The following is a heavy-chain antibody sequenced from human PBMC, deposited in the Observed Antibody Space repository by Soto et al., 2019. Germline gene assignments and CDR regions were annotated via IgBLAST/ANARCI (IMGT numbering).Heavy chain of an antibody. J-gene: IGHJ6*02. V-gene: IGHV4-59*01. CDR3: ASQEGDILTGYYYYGMDV. CDR1: GGSISSYY. Sequence: SETLSLTCTVSGGSISSYYWSWIRQPPGKGLEWIGYIYYSGSTNYNPSLKSRVTISVDTSKNQFSLKLSSVTAADTAVYYCASQEGDILTGYYYYGMDVWGQGTTVTVSS. D-gene: IGHD3-9*01. CDR2: IYYSGST.